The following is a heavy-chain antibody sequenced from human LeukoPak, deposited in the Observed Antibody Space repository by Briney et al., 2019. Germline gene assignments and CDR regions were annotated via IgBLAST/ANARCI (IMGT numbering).Heavy chain of an antibody. J-gene: IGHJ4*02. Sequence: SETLSLTCTVSGGSISGSSYYWGWIRQPPGKGLEWIGSIYYSGSTYYNPSLKSRVTISVDTSKNQFSLKLSSVTAADTAVYYCAGRISSSSKGGFDYWGQGTLVTVSS. V-gene: IGHV4-39*07. CDR2: IYYSGST. CDR1: GGSISGSSYY. D-gene: IGHD6-6*01. CDR3: AGRISSSSKGGFDY.